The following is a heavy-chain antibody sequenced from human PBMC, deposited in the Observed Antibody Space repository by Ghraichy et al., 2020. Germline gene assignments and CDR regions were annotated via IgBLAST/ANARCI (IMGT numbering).Heavy chain of an antibody. CDR2: IYSGGNS. CDR1: GFTVSNNF. J-gene: IGHJ4*02. D-gene: IGHD3-16*01. CDR3: AWLPRF. V-gene: IGHV3-53*01. Sequence: GGSLRLSCAASGFTVSNNFMTWVRQAPGKGLEWVSLIYSGGNSYYADSVKGRSTISRDSSKNTLYLQMNSRRAEDTAVYYCAWLPRFWGQGTQVTVSS.